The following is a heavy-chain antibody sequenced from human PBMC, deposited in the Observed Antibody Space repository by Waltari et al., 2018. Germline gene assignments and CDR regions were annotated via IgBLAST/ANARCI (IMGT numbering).Heavy chain of an antibody. CDR3: ARYVPDYGDFFDAFDI. D-gene: IGHD4-17*01. J-gene: IGHJ3*02. V-gene: IGHV1-18*01. Sequence: QVQLVQSGAEVKKPGASVKVSCKASGYTFTSYGISWVRQAPGQGPEWMGWISAYNANTNYAQMLQGRVTTTTDTSTSTNYMEVRSLKSDDSAVYYCARYVPDYGDFFDAFDIWGQGTMVTVSS. CDR1: GYTFTSYG. CDR2: ISAYNANT.